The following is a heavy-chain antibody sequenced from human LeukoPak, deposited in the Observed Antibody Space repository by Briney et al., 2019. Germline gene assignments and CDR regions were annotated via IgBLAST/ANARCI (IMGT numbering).Heavy chain of an antibody. Sequence: SETLSLTCTVSGGSISSGGYYWSWIRRHPGKGLEWIGSIYYSGSTYYNPSLKSRVTISVDTSKNQFSLKLSSVTAGATAVYYCARDRYTVVSWYFDLWGRGTLVTVSS. V-gene: IGHV4-31*03. D-gene: IGHD4-23*01. CDR1: GGSISSGGYY. CDR3: ARDRYTVVSWYFDL. CDR2: IYYSGST. J-gene: IGHJ2*01.